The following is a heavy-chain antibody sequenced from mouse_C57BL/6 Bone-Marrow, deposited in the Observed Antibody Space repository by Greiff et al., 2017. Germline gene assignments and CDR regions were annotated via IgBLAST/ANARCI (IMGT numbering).Heavy chain of an antibody. D-gene: IGHD2-3*01. CDR1: GYTFTSYG. J-gene: IGHJ2*01. CDR3: ARLDDGYYYFDY. Sequence: QVHVQQSGAELARPGASVKLSCKASGYTFTSYGISWVKQRTGQGLEWIGEIYPRSGNTYYNEKFKGKATLTADKSSSTAYMERRSLTSEDSAVYFCARLDDGYYYFDYWGQGTTLTVSS. V-gene: IGHV1-81*01. CDR2: IYPRSGNT.